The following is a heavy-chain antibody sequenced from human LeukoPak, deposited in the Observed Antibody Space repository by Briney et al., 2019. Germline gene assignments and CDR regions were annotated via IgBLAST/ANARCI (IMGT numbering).Heavy chain of an antibody. CDR1: GFTFRSYA. CDR2: ISYDGSNK. V-gene: IGHV3-30-3*01. Sequence: GGSLRLSCAGSGFTFRSYAMLWVRQAPGKGLEWVAVISYDGSNKDYADSVKGRFTISRDNSKNTLFLQMNSLGAEDTAVYYCAREIFNGFDIWGQGTMVTVSS. J-gene: IGHJ3*02. CDR3: AREIFNGFDI.